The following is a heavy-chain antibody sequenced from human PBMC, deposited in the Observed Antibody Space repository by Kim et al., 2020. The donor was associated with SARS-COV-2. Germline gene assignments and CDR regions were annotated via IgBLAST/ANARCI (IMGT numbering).Heavy chain of an antibody. V-gene: IGHV3-23*01. CDR3: AKHDSSGYYYAFDI. Sequence: ADSVKGRFTISRDNSKNTLYLQMNSLRAEDTAVYYCAKHDSSGYYYAFDIWGQGTMVTVSS. D-gene: IGHD3-22*01. J-gene: IGHJ3*02.